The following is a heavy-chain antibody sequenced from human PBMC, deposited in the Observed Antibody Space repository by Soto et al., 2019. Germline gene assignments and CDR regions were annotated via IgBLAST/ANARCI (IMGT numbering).Heavy chain of an antibody. J-gene: IGHJ4*02. Sequence: EVQLVESGGGLVQPGGSLRLSCVVSGFTFSTYWMTWLRQAPGKGLEWVANIKQDGSEKNYMDSVKGRFTISRDNAKNSLYLQMNSMRTEDTAMYYCARDGEWLRLIDYWGQGTLVTVSS. V-gene: IGHV3-7*04. CDR2: IKQDGSEK. CDR1: GFTFSTYW. CDR3: ARDGEWLRLIDY. D-gene: IGHD5-12*01.